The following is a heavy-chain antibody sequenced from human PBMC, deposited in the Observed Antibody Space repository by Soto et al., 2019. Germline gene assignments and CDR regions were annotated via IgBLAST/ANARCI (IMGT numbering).Heavy chain of an antibody. CDR1: GISFSNAW. CDR3: GTGSCCSAENTHGDF. D-gene: IGHD2-2*01. J-gene: IGHJ4*02. V-gene: IGHV3-15*01. Sequence: GGSLRLSCAASGISFSNAWMSWVRQAPGKGLEWVGRIYSRTDGGTVDYAAPVRGRFTISRDDSKNTVYLQMNSLQTEDTAVYYCGTGSCCSAENTHGDFWGRGTLVTVSS. CDR2: IYSRTDGGTV.